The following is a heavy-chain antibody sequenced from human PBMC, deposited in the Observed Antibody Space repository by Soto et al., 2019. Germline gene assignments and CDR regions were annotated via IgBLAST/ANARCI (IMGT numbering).Heavy chain of an antibody. CDR2: IYYSGST. CDR1: GGSIISSSYY. CDR3: ARGRPWELYDY. Sequence: SETLSLTCAVSGGSIISSSYYWGWIRKPPGKGLEWIGSIYYSGSTYYNPSLKSRVTISVDTSNNQFSLKLSSMTAADTAVYYCARGRPWELYDYWGQGTLVTVS. V-gene: IGHV4-39*07. D-gene: IGHD1-26*01. J-gene: IGHJ4*02.